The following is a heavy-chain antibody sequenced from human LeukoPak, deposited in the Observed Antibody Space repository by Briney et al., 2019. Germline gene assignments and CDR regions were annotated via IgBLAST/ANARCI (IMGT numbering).Heavy chain of an antibody. Sequence: PGGSLRLSCAASGFTFSSYSMNWVRLAPGKGLEWVSSISSSSSYIYYADSVKGRFTISRDNAKNSLYLQMNSLRAEDTAVYYCARDGSSGWPSPSDYWGQGTLVTVSS. CDR2: ISSSSSYI. D-gene: IGHD6-19*01. V-gene: IGHV3-21*01. J-gene: IGHJ4*02. CDR3: ARDGSSGWPSPSDY. CDR1: GFTFSSYS.